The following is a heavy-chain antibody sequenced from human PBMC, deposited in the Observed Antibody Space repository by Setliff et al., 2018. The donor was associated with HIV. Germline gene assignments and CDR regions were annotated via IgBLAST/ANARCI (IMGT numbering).Heavy chain of an antibody. Sequence: SETLSLTCTVSGGSISSSSHYWGWIRQPPGKGLEWIGSMYHSGSTYPNPSLKSRVTMSIDASKNQLSLKLRSVTAADTAVYYCAWARESSGSYLWGQGTLVTVSS. CDR3: AWARESSGSYL. J-gene: IGHJ4*02. CDR1: GGSISSSSHY. V-gene: IGHV4-39*07. CDR2: MYHSGST. D-gene: IGHD3-10*01.